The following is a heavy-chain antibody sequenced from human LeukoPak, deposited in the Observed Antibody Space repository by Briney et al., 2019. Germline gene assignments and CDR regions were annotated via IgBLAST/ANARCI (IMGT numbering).Heavy chain of an antibody. V-gene: IGHV4-30-4*07. CDR2: IYYSGST. D-gene: IGHD2-2*01. J-gene: IGHJ4*02. CDR3: ASLGRVVPAAMGGIRDY. CDR1: GGSISSGSYS. Sequence: PSQTLSLTCTVSGGSISSGSYSWSWIRQPPGKGLEWIGYIYYSGSTYYNPSLKSRVTISVDTSKNQFSLKLSSVTAADTAVYYCASLGRVVPAAMGGIRDYWGQGTLVTVSS.